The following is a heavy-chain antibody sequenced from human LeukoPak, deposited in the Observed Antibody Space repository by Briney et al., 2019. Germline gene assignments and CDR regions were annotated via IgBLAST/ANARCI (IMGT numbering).Heavy chain of an antibody. V-gene: IGHV4-34*01. J-gene: IGHJ4*02. CDR3: ASHYDSSGYIDY. CDR2: IHHNGST. D-gene: IGHD3-22*01. Sequence: PSETLSLTCAAYGGSFSGYYWSWIRQPPGRGLEWIGEIHHNGSTNYNPSLKSRVAILVNTSKNQFSLKLSSVTAADTAVYYCASHYDSSGYIDYWGQGTLVTVSS. CDR1: GGSFSGYY.